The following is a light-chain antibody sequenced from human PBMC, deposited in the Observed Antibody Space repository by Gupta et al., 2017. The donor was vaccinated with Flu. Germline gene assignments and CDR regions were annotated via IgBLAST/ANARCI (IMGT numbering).Light chain of an antibody. CDR3: QQSYNNPWT. J-gene: IGKJ1*01. CDR2: AAS. CDR1: QSISTY. Sequence: GVRATITCRASQSISTYLNWYQQKPGKAPKLLIYAASNLQSGVPSRFSGSGSGTDFTLTISSLQPEDFAAYYCQQSYNNPWTFGQGTKVEIK. V-gene: IGKV1-39*01.